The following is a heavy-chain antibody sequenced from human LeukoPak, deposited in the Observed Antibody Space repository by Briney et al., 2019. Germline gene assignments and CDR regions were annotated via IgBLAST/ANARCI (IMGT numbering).Heavy chain of an antibody. V-gene: IGHV1-69*13. CDR1: GGTFSSYA. CDR2: IIPIFGTA. Sequence: EASVKVSCKASGGTFSSYAISWVRQAPGQGLEWMGGIIPIFGTANYAQKFQGRVTITADESTSTAYMELSSLRSEDTAVYYCARAATNYDILTGLNENWFDPWGQGTLVTVSS. D-gene: IGHD3-9*01. CDR3: ARAATNYDILTGLNENWFDP. J-gene: IGHJ5*02.